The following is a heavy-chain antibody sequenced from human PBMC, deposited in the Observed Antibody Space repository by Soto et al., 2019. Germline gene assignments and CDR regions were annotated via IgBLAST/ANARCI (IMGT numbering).Heavy chain of an antibody. V-gene: IGHV4-59*01. J-gene: IGHJ6*02. CDR3: ARDGTVAGGGMDV. D-gene: IGHD4-17*01. CDR1: GGSISSYY. CDR2: IYYSGST. Sequence: SETLSLTCTVSGGSISSYYWSWIRQPPGKGLEWIGYIYYSGSTNYNPSLKSRVTISVDTSKNQFSLKLSSVTAADTAVYYCARDGTVAGGGMDVWGQGTTVTV.